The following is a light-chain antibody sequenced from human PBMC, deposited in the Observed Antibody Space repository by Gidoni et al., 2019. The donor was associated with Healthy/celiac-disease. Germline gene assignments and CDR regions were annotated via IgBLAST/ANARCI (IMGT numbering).Light chain of an antibody. Sequence: QSALTQPASVSGSPGQPITIPCTGTRSDVGGYNYVSWYQQHPGKAPKLMIYEVSNRPSGVSNRFSGSKSGNTASLTISGLQAEDEADYYCSSYTSSSTLVVFGGGTKLTVL. CDR2: EVS. CDR3: SSYTSSSTLVV. V-gene: IGLV2-14*01. CDR1: RSDVGGYNY. J-gene: IGLJ2*01.